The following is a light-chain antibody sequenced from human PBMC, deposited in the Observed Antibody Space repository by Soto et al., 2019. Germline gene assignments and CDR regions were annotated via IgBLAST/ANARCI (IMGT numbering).Light chain of an antibody. J-gene: IGKJ4*01. Sequence: AIRMTQSPSSLSASTGDRVTITSRASQGISSYLAWYQQKPGKAPKLLIYAASTLQGGVPSRFSGSGSGTDFTLTISCLQSEDFATYYCQQYYSYPLTFGGGTKVDI. CDR3: QQYYSYPLT. CDR2: AAS. V-gene: IGKV1-8*01. CDR1: QGISSY.